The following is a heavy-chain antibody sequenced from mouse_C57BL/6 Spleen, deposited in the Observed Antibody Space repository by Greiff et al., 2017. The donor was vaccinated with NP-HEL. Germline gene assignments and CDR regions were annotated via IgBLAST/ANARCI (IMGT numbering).Heavy chain of an antibody. CDR1: GYTFTEST. J-gene: IGHJ2*01. V-gene: IGHV1-62-2*01. Sequence: VQLQQSGAELVKPGASVKLSCKASGYTFTESTIHWVKQRSGQGLAWIGWFYTGSGSIKYNENFKDTATLTADKSSSTVDMELSRLISEDAAVYFCARHEDNWGYFDYWGQGTTLTVSS. CDR2: FYTGSGSI. D-gene: IGHD4-1*01. CDR3: ARHEDNWGYFDY.